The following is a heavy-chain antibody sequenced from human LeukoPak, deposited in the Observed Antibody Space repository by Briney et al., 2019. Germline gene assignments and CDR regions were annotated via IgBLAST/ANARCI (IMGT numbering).Heavy chain of an antibody. Sequence: SETLSLTCTVSGGSISSSSYYWGWIRQPPGKGLEWIGSIYYSGSTYYNPSLKSRVTISVDTSKNQFSLKLSSVTAADTAVYYCARELRWVNYYYYYGMDVWGQGTTVTVSS. CDR1: GGSISSSSYY. V-gene: IGHV4-39*07. CDR3: ARELRWVNYYYYYGMDV. D-gene: IGHD4-23*01. CDR2: IYYSGST. J-gene: IGHJ6*02.